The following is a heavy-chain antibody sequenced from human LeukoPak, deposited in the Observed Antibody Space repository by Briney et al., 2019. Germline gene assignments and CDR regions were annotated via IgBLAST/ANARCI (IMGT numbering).Heavy chain of an antibody. J-gene: IGHJ4*02. Sequence: GGSLRLSCAASGFIVSTNYMGWVRQAPGKGLEWVSVIYSGGSTHYADSVKGRFIISRDNSKNTLYLQMNSLSVEDTAVYYCARGRDSGYEFGYWGQGSLVTVSS. CDR2: IYSGGST. D-gene: IGHD5-12*01. CDR1: GFIVSTNY. V-gene: IGHV3-66*01. CDR3: ARGRDSGYEFGY.